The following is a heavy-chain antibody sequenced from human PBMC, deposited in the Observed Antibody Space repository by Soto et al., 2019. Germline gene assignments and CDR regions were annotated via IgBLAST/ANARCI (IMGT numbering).Heavy chain of an antibody. CDR1: GGTFNSYA. Sequence: GASVKVSCKASGGTFNSYAISWVRQAPGQGLEWMGGIIPIFGTANYAQKFQGRVTITADESTSTAYMELSSLRSEDTAVYYCSRDTNYYDSSGYYLGDYWGQGTLDTVSS. D-gene: IGHD3-22*01. J-gene: IGHJ4*02. V-gene: IGHV1-69*13. CDR3: SRDTNYYDSSGYYLGDY. CDR2: IIPIFGTA.